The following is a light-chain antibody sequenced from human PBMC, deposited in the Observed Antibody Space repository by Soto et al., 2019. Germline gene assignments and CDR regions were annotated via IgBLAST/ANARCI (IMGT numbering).Light chain of an antibody. CDR2: EDT. CDR3: CSYAGQTVF. Sequence: QSALTQPASVSGSPGQSITISCTVTSNNIDSHNFVSWYQQHPGKVPKLMIYEDTERPSGVSDRFSGSKSGRTASLTISGLQTEDEADYYCCSYAGQTVFFAGGTKVTV. CDR1: SNNIDSHNF. V-gene: IGLV2-23*01. J-gene: IGLJ2*01.